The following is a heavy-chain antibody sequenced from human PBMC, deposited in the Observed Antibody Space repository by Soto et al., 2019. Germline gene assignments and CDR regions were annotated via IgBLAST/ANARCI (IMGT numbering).Heavy chain of an antibody. CDR3: ARDWVGATIDFDY. Sequence: ASVKVSCKASGGTFSSYAISWVRQAPGQGLEWMGGIIPIFGTANYAQKFQGRVTITADESTSTAYMELSSLGSEDTAVYYCARDWVGATIDFDYWGQGTLVTVSS. J-gene: IGHJ4*02. CDR2: IIPIFGTA. D-gene: IGHD1-26*01. CDR1: GGTFSSYA. V-gene: IGHV1-69*13.